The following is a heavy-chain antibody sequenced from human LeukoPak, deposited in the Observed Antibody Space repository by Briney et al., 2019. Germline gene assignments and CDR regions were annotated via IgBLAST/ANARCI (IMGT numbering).Heavy chain of an antibody. V-gene: IGHV1-24*01. CDR2: FDPEDGET. J-gene: IGHJ4*02. CDR1: GYPLTELS. CDR3: ASATRWESGGFVY. Sequence: ASVKLSCKVSGYPLTELSIHWVRQAPGQGLEWMGGFDPEDGETVSAQKYQGRVTMTEDTSTDTAYMELSILRSDDTAVYYCASATRWESGGFVYWGQGNLGTVSS. D-gene: IGHD3-10*01.